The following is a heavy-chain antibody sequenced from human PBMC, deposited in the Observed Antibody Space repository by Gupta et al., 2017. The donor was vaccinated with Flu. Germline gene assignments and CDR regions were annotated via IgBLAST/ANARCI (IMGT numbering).Heavy chain of an antibody. J-gene: IGHJ6*02. V-gene: IGHV4-4*02. D-gene: IGHD7-27*01. CDR3: ARAGDGMHYYYGMDV. CDR1: NGSITSSNW. Sequence: QVQLQESGPGLVKPSGTLSLTCAVSNGSITSSNWWSWVRQPPGKGLEWIGEIYHGGATNYNPSLKSRVTMSVDKSKNQFSLKLSSVTAADTAVYYGARAGDGMHYYYGMDVWGQGTTVTVSS. CDR2: IYHGGAT.